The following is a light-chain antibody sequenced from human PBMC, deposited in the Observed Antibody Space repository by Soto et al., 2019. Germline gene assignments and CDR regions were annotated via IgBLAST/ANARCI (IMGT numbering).Light chain of an antibody. CDR1: QSIGSY. Sequence: DIQLTQSPSFLSASVGDRVTITCRASQSIGSYLVWYQQKPGKAPKLLIYAASTLQSGVPSRFGGSGSGTEFTLTIISLQPEDFATYYCQQLDSYPMSFGQGTRLEIK. CDR3: QQLDSYPMS. V-gene: IGKV1-9*01. CDR2: AAS. J-gene: IGKJ5*01.